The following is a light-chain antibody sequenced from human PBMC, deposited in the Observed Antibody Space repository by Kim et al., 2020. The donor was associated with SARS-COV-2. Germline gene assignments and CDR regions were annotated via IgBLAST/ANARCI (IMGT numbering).Light chain of an antibody. J-gene: IGLJ3*02. Sequence: QSVLTQPPSASGTPGQRVTISCSGSSSNIGSNYVYWYQQLPGTAPKLLIYRNNQRPSGVPDRFSGSESGTSASLAISGLRSEDEADYYCAAWDDSLSGPVLGGGTQLTVL. CDR3: AAWDDSLSGPV. CDR2: RNN. V-gene: IGLV1-47*01. CDR1: SSNIGSNY.